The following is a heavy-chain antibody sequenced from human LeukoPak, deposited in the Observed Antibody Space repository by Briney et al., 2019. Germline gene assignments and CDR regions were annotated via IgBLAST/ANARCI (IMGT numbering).Heavy chain of an antibody. V-gene: IGHV4-59*01. CDR3: ARGKNYDFWSGYSNTFDY. D-gene: IGHD3-3*01. J-gene: IGHJ4*02. CDR2: IYYSGST. Sequence: SETLSLTCTVSGGSISSYYWSWLRQPPGKGLEWIGYIYYSGSTNYNPSLKSRVTISVDTSKNQFSLTLSSVTAADTAVYYCARGKNYDFWSGYSNTFDYWGQGTLVTVSS. CDR1: GGSISSYY.